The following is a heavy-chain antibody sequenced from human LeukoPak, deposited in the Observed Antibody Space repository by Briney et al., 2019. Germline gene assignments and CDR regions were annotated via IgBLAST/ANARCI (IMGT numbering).Heavy chain of an antibody. Sequence: GRSLRLSCAASGFTFSSYWMHWVRQDPRKGLVWVSRINGDGRNINYADSVRGRFTISRDNSKNTLYLQMNSLRAEDTAVYHCAKDKYSPVRSMSEAAYYFDFWGPGTLVTVSS. D-gene: IGHD6-13*01. V-gene: IGHV3-74*01. J-gene: IGHJ4*02. CDR3: AKDKYSPVRSMSEAAYYFDF. CDR1: GFTFSSYW. CDR2: INGDGRNI.